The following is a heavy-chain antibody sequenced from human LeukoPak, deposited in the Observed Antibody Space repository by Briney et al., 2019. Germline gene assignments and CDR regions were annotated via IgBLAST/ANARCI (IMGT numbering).Heavy chain of an antibody. D-gene: IGHD3-10*01. CDR1: GFTFSSYG. CDR3: AKDTGLWFGELFTHFDY. V-gene: IGHV3-30*02. Sequence: GGSLRLSCAASGFTFSSYGMHWVRQAPGKGLEWVAFIRYDGSNKYYADSVKGRFTISRDNSKNTLYLQMNSLRAEDTAVYYCAKDTGLWFGELFTHFDYWGQGTLVTVSS. CDR2: IRYDGSNK. J-gene: IGHJ4*02.